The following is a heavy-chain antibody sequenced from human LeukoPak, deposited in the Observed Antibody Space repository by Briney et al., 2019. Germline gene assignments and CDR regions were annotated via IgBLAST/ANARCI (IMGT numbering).Heavy chain of an antibody. D-gene: IGHD3-10*01. V-gene: IGHV1-18*01. CDR2: ISAYNGNT. Sequence: GASVKVSCKASGYTFTSYGISWVRQAPGQGLEWMGWISAYNGNTNYAQKLQGRVTMTTDTSTSTAYMELRSLRSDDTAVYYCAGHYGSGSYYGVGDYYYYMDVWGKGTTVTISS. J-gene: IGHJ6*03. CDR3: AGHYGSGSYYGVGDYYYYMDV. CDR1: GYTFTSYG.